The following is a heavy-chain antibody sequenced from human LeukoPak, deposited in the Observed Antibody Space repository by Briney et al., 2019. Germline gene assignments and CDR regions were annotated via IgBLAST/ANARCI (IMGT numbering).Heavy chain of an antibody. V-gene: IGHV3-30*18. CDR3: AKGDYYDSSGYYYYYGMDV. CDR1: GFTFSSYG. CDR2: ISYDGSNK. Sequence: GGSLRLSCAASGFTFSSYGMHWVRQAPGKGLEWVAVISYDGSNKYYADSVKGRFTISRDNPKNTLYLQMNSLRAEDTAVYYCAKGDYYDSSGYYYYYGMDVWGQGTTVTVSS. J-gene: IGHJ6*02. D-gene: IGHD3-22*01.